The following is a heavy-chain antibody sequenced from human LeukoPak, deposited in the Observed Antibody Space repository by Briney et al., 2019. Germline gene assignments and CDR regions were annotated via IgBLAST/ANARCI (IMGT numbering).Heavy chain of an antibody. CDR3: VKEGGSFLTWFDP. J-gene: IGHJ5*02. Sequence: GGSLRLSCAASGFTFYNYAMSWVRQAPGKGLEWVSALIDSGDTTYYADSVKGRFTISRDNSKNTLFLQMNSLTAEDTAIYYCVKEGGSFLTWFDPWGQGSLVTVSS. V-gene: IGHV3-23*01. CDR2: LIDSGDTT. CDR1: GFTFYNYA. D-gene: IGHD2-15*01.